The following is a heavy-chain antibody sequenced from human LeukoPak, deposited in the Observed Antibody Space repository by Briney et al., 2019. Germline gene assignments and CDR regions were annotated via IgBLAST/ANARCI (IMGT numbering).Heavy chain of an antibody. CDR2: IYYSGST. D-gene: IGHD6-13*01. CDR3: ARASIAAAGTPFDY. V-gene: IGHV4-59*01. Sequence: SETLSLTCTVSGGSISSYYWSWIRQPPGKGLEWIGYIYYSGSTNYNPSLKSRVTISVDTSKNQFSLKLSSVTAADTAVYYCARASIAAAGTPFDYLGQRTLVTVSS. J-gene: IGHJ4*02. CDR1: GGSISSYY.